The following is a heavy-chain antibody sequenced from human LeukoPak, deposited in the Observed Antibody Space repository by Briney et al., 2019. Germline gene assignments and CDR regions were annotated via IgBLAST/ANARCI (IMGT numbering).Heavy chain of an antibody. CDR2: ISYDGSNK. CDR1: GFTFSSYA. J-gene: IGHJ4*02. D-gene: IGHD5-12*01. V-gene: IGHV3-30*04. Sequence: GGSLRLSCAASGFTFSSYAMHWVRPAPGKGLEWVAVISYDGSNKYYADSVKGRFTISRDNSKNTLYLQMNSLRAEDTAVYYCARDASGYDFAHLFDYWGQGTLVTVSS. CDR3: ARDASGYDFAHLFDY.